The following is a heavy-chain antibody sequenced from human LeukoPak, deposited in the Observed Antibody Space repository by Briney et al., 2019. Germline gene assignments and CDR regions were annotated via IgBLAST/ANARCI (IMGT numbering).Heavy chain of an antibody. V-gene: IGHV1-46*01. CDR2: IYISGSST. D-gene: IGHD4-23*01. Sequence: ASVKVSRKASGYTFTIYSMHLVRQAPAQGLEWKGIIYISGSSTSYARKFQCRVTMTRDTSKSTVYMELSSLRSEDTAVYYCARDDYGGKRGWFDPWGQGTLVTVSS. J-gene: IGHJ5*02. CDR3: ARDDYGGKRGWFDP. CDR1: GYTFTIYS.